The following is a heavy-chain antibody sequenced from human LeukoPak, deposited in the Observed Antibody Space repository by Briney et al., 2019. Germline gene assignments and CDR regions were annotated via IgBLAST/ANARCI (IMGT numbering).Heavy chain of an antibody. CDR3: ARARASGRSEFDY. Sequence: GGPLRLSCVASGLTVSSYSMNWVRQAPGKGLEWVSYISSSSSTIYYADSVKGRFTISRDNAKNSLDLQMNSLRDEDTAVYYCARARASGRSEFDYWGQGTLVTVSS. CDR1: GLTVSSYS. D-gene: IGHD2-15*01. V-gene: IGHV3-48*02. J-gene: IGHJ4*02. CDR2: ISSSSSTI.